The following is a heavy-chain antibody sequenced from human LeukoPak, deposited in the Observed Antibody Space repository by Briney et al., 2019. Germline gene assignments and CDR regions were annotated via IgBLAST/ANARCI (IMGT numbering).Heavy chain of an antibody. V-gene: IGHV3-7*03. CDR2: IKQDGSEK. D-gene: IGHD3-3*01. CDR3: ARAEWSNWYFDL. J-gene: IGHJ2*01. Sequence: GGSLRLSCAASGLTFRTFGMNWVTQAPGKGLEWVANIKQDGSEKYYVDSVKGRFTLSRDSAKNSLYLQMNSLRAEDTAVYYCARAEWSNWYFDLWGRGTLVTVSS. CDR1: GLTFRTFG.